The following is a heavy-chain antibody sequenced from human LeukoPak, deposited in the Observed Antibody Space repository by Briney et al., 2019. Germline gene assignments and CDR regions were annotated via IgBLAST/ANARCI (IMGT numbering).Heavy chain of an antibody. Sequence: SCKASGGAFSSYAMHWVRQAPGKGLEWVAVISYDGSNKYYADSVKGRFTISRDNSKNTLYLQMNSLRAEDTAVYYCARDTDTAMVLGLFDYWGQGTLVTVSS. V-gene: IGHV3-30*04. CDR2: ISYDGSNK. CDR3: ARDTDTAMVLGLFDY. D-gene: IGHD5-18*01. J-gene: IGHJ4*02. CDR1: GGAFSSYA.